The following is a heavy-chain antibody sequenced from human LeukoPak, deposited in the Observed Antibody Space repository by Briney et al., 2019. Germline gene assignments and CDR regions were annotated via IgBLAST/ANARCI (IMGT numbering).Heavy chain of an antibody. D-gene: IGHD3-22*01. CDR3: AKDHDSSGYTEGMDV. CDR2: ISGSGGST. Sequence: GGSLRLSCAASGFTFSSYSMNWVRQAPGKGLEWVSAISGSGGSTYYADSVKGRFTISRDNSKNTLYLQMNSLRAEDTAVYYCAKDHDSSGYTEGMDVWGQGTTVTVSS. V-gene: IGHV3-23*01. CDR1: GFTFSSYS. J-gene: IGHJ6*02.